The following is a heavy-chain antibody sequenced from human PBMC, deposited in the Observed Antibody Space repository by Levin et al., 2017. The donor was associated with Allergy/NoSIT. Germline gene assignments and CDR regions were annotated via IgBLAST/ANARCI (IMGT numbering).Heavy chain of an antibody. CDR3: AGVGYSHGYLLDH. CDR2: ISHSGNT. V-gene: IGHV4-34*01. J-gene: IGHJ4*02. CDR1: GGSFSGYY. Sequence: PSETLSLTCAVYGGSFSGYYWTWIRQPPGKGLEWIGEISHSGNTNYSPSLKSRVTISVDTSKNQFFLKLSSVTAADTAAFYCAGVGYSHGYLLDHWGQGTLVTVSS. D-gene: IGHD5-18*01.